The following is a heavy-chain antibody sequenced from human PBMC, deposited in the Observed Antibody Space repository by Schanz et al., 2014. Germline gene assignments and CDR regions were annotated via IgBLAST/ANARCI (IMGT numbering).Heavy chain of an antibody. Sequence: VQLLESGGGLVQPGGSLRLSCVASGFTFSSYAMSWVRQAPGKGLEWVAIIWYDGSNKYYADSVKGRFTISRDNSKNTLFLQMSSLRAEDTAVYYCARDGDFDYWGQGTLVTVSS. CDR3: ARDGDFDY. CDR2: IWYDGSNK. V-gene: IGHV3-33*08. J-gene: IGHJ4*02. CDR1: GFTFSSYA.